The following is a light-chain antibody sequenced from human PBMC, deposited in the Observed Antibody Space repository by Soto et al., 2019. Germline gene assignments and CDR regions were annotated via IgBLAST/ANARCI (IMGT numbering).Light chain of an antibody. CDR3: QQRMNWPWT. V-gene: IGKV3-11*01. Sequence: EIVLTQSPATLSLSPGERATLSCRASQSVGSYLAWYQQKSGQAPRLLIYDASNRATGIPARFGGSGSATDFTLNISSLEPEDFAVYYCQQRMNWPWTFGQGTKVEIK. J-gene: IGKJ1*01. CDR2: DAS. CDR1: QSVGSY.